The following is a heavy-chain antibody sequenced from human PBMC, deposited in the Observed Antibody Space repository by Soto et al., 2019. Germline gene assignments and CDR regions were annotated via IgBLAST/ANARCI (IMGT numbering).Heavy chain of an antibody. Sequence: PGGSLRLSCAASGFTFSSYAMSWVRQAPGKGLEWVSAISGSGGSTYYADSVKGRFTISRDNSKNTLYLQMNSLRAEDTAVYYCANAMVRGVIEAYWGQGTLVTVSS. CDR1: GFTFSSYA. CDR3: ANAMVRGVIEAY. J-gene: IGHJ4*02. D-gene: IGHD3-10*01. CDR2: ISGSGGST. V-gene: IGHV3-23*01.